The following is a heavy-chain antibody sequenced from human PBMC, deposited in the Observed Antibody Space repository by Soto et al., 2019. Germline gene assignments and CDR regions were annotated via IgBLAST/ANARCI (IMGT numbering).Heavy chain of an antibody. J-gene: IGHJ6*02. CDR2: ISSSSSYI. CDR3: ARTQGVPPTRVFNYYYYYGMDV. D-gene: IGHD2-2*01. CDR1: GFTFSSYS. V-gene: IGHV3-21*04. Sequence: PVGSLRLSCAASGFTFSSYSMNWVGQAPGKGLEWVSSISSSSSYIYYADSVKGRFTISRDNAKNTLYLQMNSLRAEDTAVYYCARTQGVPPTRVFNYYYYYGMDVWGQGTTVTV.